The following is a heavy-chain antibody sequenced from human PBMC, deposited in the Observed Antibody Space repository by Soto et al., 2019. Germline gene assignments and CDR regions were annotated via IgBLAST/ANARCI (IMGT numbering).Heavy chain of an antibody. CDR2: IYYSGST. CDR3: ARADYGYTEYYFDY. V-gene: IGHV4-61*01. Sequence: SETLSLTCTVSGGSVSSGSYYWSWIRQPPGKGLEWIGYIYYSGSTNYNPSLKSRVTISVDTSKNQFSLKLSSVTAADTAVYYCARADYGYTEYYFDYWGQGTLVTVSS. D-gene: IGHD4-17*01. J-gene: IGHJ4*02. CDR1: GGSVSSGSYY.